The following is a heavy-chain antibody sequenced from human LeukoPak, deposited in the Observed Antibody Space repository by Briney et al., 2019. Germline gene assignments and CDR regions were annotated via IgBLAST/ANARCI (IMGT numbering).Heavy chain of an antibody. V-gene: IGHV4-34*01. D-gene: IGHD4-17*01. CDR3: ARHGDYTDY. CDR1: GGSISSYY. Sequence: SETLSLTCTVSGGSISSYYWSWIRQPPEKGLEWIGEINHSGSTNYNPSLKSRVTISVDTSKNQFSLKLSSVTAADTAVYYCARHGDYTDYWGQGTLVTVSS. CDR2: INHSGST. J-gene: IGHJ4*02.